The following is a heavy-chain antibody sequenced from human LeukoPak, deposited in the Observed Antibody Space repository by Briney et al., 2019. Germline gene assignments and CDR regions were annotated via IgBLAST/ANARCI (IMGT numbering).Heavy chain of an antibody. CDR3: ASNGGNSGSFLQLDY. CDR2: IYSGGNT. J-gene: IGHJ4*02. V-gene: IGHV3-66*02. D-gene: IGHD1-26*01. Sequence: GGSLRLSCAASGFTVSSCYMTWVRQAPGKGLEWVSVIYSGGNTYYTDSVKGRFTIFRDNSKNTLYLQMNSLRAEDTAVYYCASNGGNSGSFLQLDYWGQGTLVTVSS. CDR1: GFTVSSCY.